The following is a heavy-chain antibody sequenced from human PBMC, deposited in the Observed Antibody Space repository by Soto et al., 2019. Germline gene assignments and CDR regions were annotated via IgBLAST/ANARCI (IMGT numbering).Heavy chain of an antibody. V-gene: IGHV4-39*01. Sequence: PSETLSLTCTVSGGSISSSSYYLGWIRQPPGKGLEWIGSIYYSGSTYYNPSLKSRVTISVDTSKNQFSLKLSSVTAADTAVYYCARRDDFWSGFPYYYYMDVWGKGTTVTVSS. CDR3: ARRDDFWSGFPYYYYMDV. CDR1: GGSISSSSYY. CDR2: IYYSGST. D-gene: IGHD3-3*01. J-gene: IGHJ6*03.